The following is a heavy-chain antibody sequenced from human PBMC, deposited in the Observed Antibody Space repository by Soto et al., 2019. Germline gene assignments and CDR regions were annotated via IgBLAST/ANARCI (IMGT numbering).Heavy chain of an antibody. CDR3: ARHARLDSGYDD. CDR2: IYYSGST. D-gene: IGHD5-12*01. CDR1: RGSISRSSYY. Sequence: SENLSLTCTVSRGSISRSSYYWGWIRQPPGKGLEWIGSIYYSGSTYYNPSLKSRVTISVDTSKNQFSLKLSSVTAADTALYYCARHARLDSGYDDWGQGTLVT. J-gene: IGHJ4*02. V-gene: IGHV4-39*01.